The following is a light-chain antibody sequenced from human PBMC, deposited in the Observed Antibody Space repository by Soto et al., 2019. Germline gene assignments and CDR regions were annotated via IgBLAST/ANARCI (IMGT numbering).Light chain of an antibody. V-gene: IGKV3D-15*01. CDR1: QSLGGN. CDR2: RAS. J-gene: IGKJ5*01. CDR3: QHYNSYSEA. Sequence: EIVMTQSPATLAVSPGDTATLSCRASQSLGGNLAWYQQKPGQGPRLFIFRASSRATGVPARFSASGSGTEFTLTISSLQPDDFATYYCQHYNSYSEAFGQGTRLEIK.